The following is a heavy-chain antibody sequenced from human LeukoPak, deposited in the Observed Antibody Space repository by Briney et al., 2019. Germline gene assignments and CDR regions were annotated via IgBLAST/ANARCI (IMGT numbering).Heavy chain of an antibody. CDR2: ISTYNGNT. CDR1: GYTFIRYG. D-gene: IGHD1/OR15-1a*01. CDR3: ARAAGNNYYYYYYMDV. J-gene: IGHJ6*03. Sequence: ASVKVSCKASGYTFIRYGISWVRQAPGQGLEWMGWISTYNGNTNYAQKFQGRITMTTETSTTTAYMELRSLRSDDTAVYYCARAAGNNYYYYYYMDVWGKGTTVTVSS. V-gene: IGHV1-18*01.